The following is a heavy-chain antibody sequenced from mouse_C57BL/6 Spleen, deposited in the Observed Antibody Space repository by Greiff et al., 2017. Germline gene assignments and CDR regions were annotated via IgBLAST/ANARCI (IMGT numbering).Heavy chain of an antibody. Sequence: QVQLQQSGAELARPGASVKLSCKASGYTFTSYGISWVKQRTGQGLEWIGEIYPRSGNTYYNEKFKGKATLTADKSSSTAYMELRSLTSEDSAVYFCARERVEDYLYYFDDWGQGTTLTVSS. CDR2: IYPRSGNT. CDR3: ARERVEDYLYYFDD. CDR1: GYTFTSYG. D-gene: IGHD1-1*01. V-gene: IGHV1-81*01. J-gene: IGHJ2*01.